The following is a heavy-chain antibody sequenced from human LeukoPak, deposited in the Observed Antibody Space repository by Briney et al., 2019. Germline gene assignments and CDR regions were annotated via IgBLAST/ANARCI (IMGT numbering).Heavy chain of an antibody. CDR1: GFAFGSEA. CDR3: AKEDRRGWWFEY. J-gene: IGHJ4*02. Sequence: GGSLRLSCAVSGFAFGSEAMSWVRQSPARGLEGVASISPAGGTKYYADFVKGRFTISRDNSKNTLYLQMNSLRAEDTAVYYCAKEDRRGWWFEYWGQGTLVTVSS. CDR2: ISPAGGTK. V-gene: IGHV3-23*01. D-gene: IGHD6-19*01.